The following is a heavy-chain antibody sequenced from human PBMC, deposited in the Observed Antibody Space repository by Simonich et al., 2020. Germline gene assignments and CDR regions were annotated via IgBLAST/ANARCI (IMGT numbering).Heavy chain of an antibody. V-gene: IGHV1-18*01. CDR2: ISADNGNT. D-gene: IGHD2-15*01. Sequence: QVQLVQSGAEVKKPGASVKVSCKASGYTFTSYGISWVRQAPGQGLEWMEWISADNGNTNYAQKLQGRVTMTTGKSTSTAYMELRSLRSDDTAVYYCARASRGTWWYYYFDYWGQGTLVTVSS. CDR3: ARASRGTWWYYYFDY. CDR1: GYTFTSYG. J-gene: IGHJ4*02.